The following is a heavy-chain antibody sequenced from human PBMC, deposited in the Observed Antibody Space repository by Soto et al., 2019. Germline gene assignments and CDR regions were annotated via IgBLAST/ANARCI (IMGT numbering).Heavy chain of an antibody. V-gene: IGHV2-5*02. CDR1: GFSLSATGVG. Sequence: QITLEESRPTLVKPTETLMLTCTFSGFSLSATGVGVGWTRQPPGKTLEWLAVIYWDDDKRYSPSLRNRLTVTKDTSKNQVVLTLTDMDPVETATYCCVHSRGGRGSPFDYWCQGTLLTVSS. CDR2: IYWDDDK. CDR3: VHSRGGRGSPFDY. J-gene: IGHJ4*02. D-gene: IGHD3-10*01.